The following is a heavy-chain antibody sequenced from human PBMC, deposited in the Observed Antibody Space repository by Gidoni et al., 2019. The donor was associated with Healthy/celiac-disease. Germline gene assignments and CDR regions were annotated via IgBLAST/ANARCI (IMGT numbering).Heavy chain of an antibody. Sequence: EVQLLESGGGLVKPGGSLRLSFAASVFSFSSYSMNWVRQAPGKGLEWVSSISSSSSYIYYADSVKGRFTISRDNAKNSLYLQMNSLRAEDTAVYYCARDPTGRYYFDYWGQGTLVTVSS. CDR1: VFSFSSYS. D-gene: IGHD1-1*01. CDR3: ARDPTGRYYFDY. V-gene: IGHV3-21*01. J-gene: IGHJ4*02. CDR2: ISSSSSYI.